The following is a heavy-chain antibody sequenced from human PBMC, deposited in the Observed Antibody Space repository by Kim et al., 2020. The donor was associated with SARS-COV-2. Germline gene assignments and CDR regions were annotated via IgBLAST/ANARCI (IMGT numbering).Heavy chain of an antibody. D-gene: IGHD6-19*01. J-gene: IGHJ4*02. V-gene: IGHV3-33*06. Sequence: AASVQGRFTISRDNAKNTLYLRMNSLRAEDTAVYYCAKGPVAGRSYYFDYWGQGTLVTVSS. CDR3: AKGPVAGRSYYFDY.